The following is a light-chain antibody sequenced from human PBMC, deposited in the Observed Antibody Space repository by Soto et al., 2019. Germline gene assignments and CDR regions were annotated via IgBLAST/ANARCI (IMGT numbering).Light chain of an antibody. J-gene: IGKJ5*01. CDR3: QHYGRSPQIT. V-gene: IGKV3-20*01. CDR2: GAF. CDR1: QSVSSSY. Sequence: EIVLTHSQGTLSLSPCERATLSSSAGQSVSSSYLAWYQQKPGQAPRLLIFGAFTRATGIPDRFSGSGSGTDFSLTISRLEPEDFAVYYCQHYGRSPQITFGQGTRLEI.